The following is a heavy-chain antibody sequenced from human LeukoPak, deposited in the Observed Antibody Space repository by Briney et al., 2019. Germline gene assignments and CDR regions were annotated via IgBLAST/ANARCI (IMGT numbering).Heavy chain of an antibody. CDR2: INPSGGST. Sequence: ASVKVSCXASGYTFTSYYMHWVRQAPGQGLEWMGIINPSGGSTSYAQKFQGRVTMTRDTSTSTVYMELSSLRSEDTAVYYCARDVNSGMVYATFDYWGQGTLVTVSS. D-gene: IGHD2-8*01. J-gene: IGHJ4*02. V-gene: IGHV1-46*01. CDR1: GYTFTSYY. CDR3: ARDVNSGMVYATFDY.